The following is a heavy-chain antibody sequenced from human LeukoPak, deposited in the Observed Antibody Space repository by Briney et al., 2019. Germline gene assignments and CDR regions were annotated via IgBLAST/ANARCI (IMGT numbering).Heavy chain of an antibody. D-gene: IGHD5-24*01. CDR1: GGTFSSYA. Sequence: GASVKVSCKASGGTFSSYAISWVRQAPGQGLEWMGRIIPILGIANYAQKFQGRVTITADKSTSTAYMELSSLRSEDTAVYYCARRSRDGYNNDYWGQGTLVTVSS. CDR3: ARRSRDGYNNDY. CDR2: IIPILGIA. J-gene: IGHJ4*02. V-gene: IGHV1-69*04.